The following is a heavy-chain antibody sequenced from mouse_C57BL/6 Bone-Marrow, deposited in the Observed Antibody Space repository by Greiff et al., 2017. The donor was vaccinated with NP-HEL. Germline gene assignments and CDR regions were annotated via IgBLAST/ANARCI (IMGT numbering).Heavy chain of an antibody. CDR3: ATFGAY. Sequence: EVQGVESGGGLVKPGGSLKLSCAASGFTFSSYAMSWVRQTPEKRLEWVATISDGGSYTYYPDNVKGRFTISRDNAKNNLYLQMSHLKSEDTAIYYCATFGAYWGQGTLVTVSA. V-gene: IGHV5-4*01. CDR1: GFTFSSYA. CDR2: ISDGGSYT. J-gene: IGHJ3*01.